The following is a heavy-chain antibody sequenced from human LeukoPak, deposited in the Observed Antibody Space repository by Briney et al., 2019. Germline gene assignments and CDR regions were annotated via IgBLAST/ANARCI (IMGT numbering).Heavy chain of an antibody. V-gene: IGHV3-74*01. D-gene: IGHD4-11*01. J-gene: IGHJ4*02. Sequence: GGSLRLSCAASGFTFSRYWMHWVRQAPGKGLVWVSRSNTDGSSTNYADSVKGRFTISGDNAKSTLYLQMNSLRAEDTAVYYCARGYSDYYYLDSWGQGTLVTVSS. CDR2: SNTDGSST. CDR3: ARGYSDYYYLDS. CDR1: GFTFSRYW.